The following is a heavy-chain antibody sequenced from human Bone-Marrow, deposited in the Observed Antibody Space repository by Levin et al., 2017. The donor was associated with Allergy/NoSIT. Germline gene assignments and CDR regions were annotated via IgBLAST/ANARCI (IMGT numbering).Heavy chain of an antibody. J-gene: IGHJ4*02. V-gene: IGHV3-66*01. CDR1: GFTVSSNY. CDR3: ARGSL. CDR2: IYAGGDT. Sequence: GGSLRLSCAASGFTVSSNYINWVRQAPGKGLEWVAVIYAGGDTHYVDSVKGRFSISRDTSNNTVSLQMDSLGVDDKAVYYCARGSLWGQGTLVTVSS.